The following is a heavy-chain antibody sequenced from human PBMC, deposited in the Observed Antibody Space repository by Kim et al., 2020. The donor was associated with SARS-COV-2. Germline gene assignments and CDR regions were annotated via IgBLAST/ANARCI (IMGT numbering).Heavy chain of an antibody. CDR2: IYPGDSDT. J-gene: IGHJ6*02. Sequence: GESLKISCKGSGYSFTSYWIGWVRQMPGKGLEWMGIIYPGDSDTRYSPSFQGQVTISADKSISTAYLQWSSLKASDTAMYYCARLGGSGRTRAYYYYYYGMDVWGQGTTVTVSS. CDR1: GYSFTSYW. CDR3: ARLGGSGRTRAYYYYYYGMDV. D-gene: IGHD3-10*01. V-gene: IGHV5-51*01.